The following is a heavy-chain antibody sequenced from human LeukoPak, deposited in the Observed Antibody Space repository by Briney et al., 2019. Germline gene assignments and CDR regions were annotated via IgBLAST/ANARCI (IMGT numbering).Heavy chain of an antibody. J-gene: IGHJ4*02. CDR1: GFTVSSYY. CDR2: IYSGGST. D-gene: IGHD3-10*01. V-gene: IGHV3-66*01. Sequence: GESLKISCAASGFTVSSYYMSWVRQAPGKGLEWVSVIYSGGSTYYADSVKGRFTISRDNSKNTLYLQMNSLRAEDTAVYYCARWARADSDYWGQGTLVTVSS. CDR3: ARWARADSDY.